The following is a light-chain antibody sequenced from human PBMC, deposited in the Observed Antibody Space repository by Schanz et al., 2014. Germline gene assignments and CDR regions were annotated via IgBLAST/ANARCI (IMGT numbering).Light chain of an antibody. V-gene: IGKV3-20*01. CDR3: QQYGSSPST. Sequence: EIVLTQSPGTLSLSLGERATLSCRASQSLSSSYLAWYQQKPGQAPRLLIYGASSRATGIPDRFSGSGSGTDFTLTISRLEPEDFAVYYCQQYGSSPSTFGQGTKVEI. J-gene: IGKJ1*01. CDR2: GAS. CDR1: QSLSSSY.